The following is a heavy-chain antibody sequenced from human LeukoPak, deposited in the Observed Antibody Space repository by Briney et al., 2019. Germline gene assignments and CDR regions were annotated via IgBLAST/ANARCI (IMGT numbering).Heavy chain of an antibody. CDR3: ARIYDSSGYYDETNSFFDY. V-gene: IGHV1-69*01. D-gene: IGHD3-22*01. Sequence: SVKVSCKASGGTFTTYGISWVRQASGQGLGWMGGIIPIVGTANYAQKFQGRVTITADESTSTAYMELSSLRSEDTAVYYCARIYDSSGYYDETNSFFDYWGQGTLVTVSS. CDR1: GGTFTTYG. CDR2: IIPIVGTA. J-gene: IGHJ4*02.